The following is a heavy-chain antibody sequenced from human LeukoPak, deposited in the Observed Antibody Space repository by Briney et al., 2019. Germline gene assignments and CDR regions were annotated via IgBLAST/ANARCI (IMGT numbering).Heavy chain of an antibody. V-gene: IGHV1-8*01. D-gene: IGHD3-3*01. CDR3: ARGSRITIFGVVIIGFDP. Sequence: GASVKVSCKASGYTFTSYDMNWVRQATGQGLEWMGWMNPNSGNTGYAQKFQGKVTMTRNTSISTAYMELSSLRSEDTAAYYCARGSRITIFGVVIIGFDPWGQGTLVTVSS. J-gene: IGHJ5*02. CDR1: GYTFTSYD. CDR2: MNPNSGNT.